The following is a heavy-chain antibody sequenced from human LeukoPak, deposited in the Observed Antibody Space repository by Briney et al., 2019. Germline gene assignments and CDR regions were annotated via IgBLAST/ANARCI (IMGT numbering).Heavy chain of an antibody. Sequence: GGSLRLSCAASGFTFSSYGMHWVRQAPGKGLEWVALISFDGSNQYYADSVKGRFTISRDNSKNTLYLQMNSLRAEDTAVYYCAEDWYYYDSSGYYWGQGTLVTVSS. CDR1: GFTFSSYG. D-gene: IGHD3-22*01. V-gene: IGHV3-30*18. CDR3: AEDWYYYDSSGYY. CDR2: ISFDGSNQ. J-gene: IGHJ4*01.